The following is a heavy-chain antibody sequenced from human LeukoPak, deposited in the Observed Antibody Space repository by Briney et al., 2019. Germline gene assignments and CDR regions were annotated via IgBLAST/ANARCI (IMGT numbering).Heavy chain of an antibody. V-gene: IGHV3-74*01. J-gene: IGHJ2*01. CDR1: GFTFSSHW. CDR2: IKSDGSRT. Sequence: GGSLRLSCAASGFTFSSHWMHWVSHAPGKGLVWVSRIKSDGSRTTYADSVKGRFTISRDNAKKTLYLQMNSLRAEDTAEYFCAREDYNDSGWYFDLWGRGTLVTVSS. CDR3: AREDYNDSGWYFDL. D-gene: IGHD4-17*01.